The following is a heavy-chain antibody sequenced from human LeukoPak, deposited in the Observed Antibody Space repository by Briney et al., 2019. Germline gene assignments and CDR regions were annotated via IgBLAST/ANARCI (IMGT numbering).Heavy chain of an antibody. CDR3: ARASLSIGGYSSFDY. D-gene: IGHD2-15*01. Sequence: PSETLSLTCTVSGGSIRRHYWSWIRQSAGKGLEWMGRIYKSGSNSENTNYNPSLESRVTVAADTSNNQFSLTPSSVTAADTAVYYCARASLSIGGYSSFDYWGRGILVTVSS. CDR1: GGSIRRHY. V-gene: IGHV4-4*07. CDR2: IYKSGSNSENT. J-gene: IGHJ4*02.